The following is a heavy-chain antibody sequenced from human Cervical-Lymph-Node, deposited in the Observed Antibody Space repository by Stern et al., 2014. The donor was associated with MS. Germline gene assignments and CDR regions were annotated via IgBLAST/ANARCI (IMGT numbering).Heavy chain of an antibody. CDR2: IIPNSGGK. V-gene: IGHV1-2*06. D-gene: IGHD2-15*01. J-gene: IGHJ3*02. CDR1: GYIFSGYY. CDR3: ARETGHAGGAFDI. Sequence: QVQLVQSGAEVKKPGASAKVSCKASGYIFSGYYMHWVRQAPGQGLEWMGRIIPNSGGKNYAQKFQGRVNMSRDTSISYAFMELSRLRSDDTAVYYCARETGHAGGAFDIWGQGTLVTVSS.